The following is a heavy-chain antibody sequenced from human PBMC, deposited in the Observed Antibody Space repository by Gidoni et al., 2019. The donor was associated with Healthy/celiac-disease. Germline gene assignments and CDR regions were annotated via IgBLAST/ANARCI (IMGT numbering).Heavy chain of an antibody. Sequence: QVQLQESGPGLVKPSETLSLTCTVSGGSISSYYWSWIRQPPGKGLEWIGYIYYSGSTNYNHSLKSRVTISVDTSKNQFSLKLSSVTAADTAVYYCARVAYYGSGSYGGWFDPWGQGTLVTVSS. CDR2: IYYSGST. CDR3: ARVAYYGSGSYGGWFDP. J-gene: IGHJ5*02. V-gene: IGHV4-59*01. CDR1: GGSISSYY. D-gene: IGHD3-10*01.